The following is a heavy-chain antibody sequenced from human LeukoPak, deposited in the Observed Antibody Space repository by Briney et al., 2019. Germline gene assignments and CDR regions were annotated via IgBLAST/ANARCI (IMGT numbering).Heavy chain of an antibody. CDR2: VDPEDGET. Sequence: ASVKVSCKASGYTFTDYYMHWVQQAPGKGLEWMGLVDPEDGETIYAEKFQGRVTITADTSTDTAYMELSSPRSEDTAVYYCATLPQTMGYCSSTSCSRNPNRWFDPWGQGTLVTVSS. D-gene: IGHD2-2*01. J-gene: IGHJ5*02. CDR3: ATLPQTMGYCSSTSCSRNPNRWFDP. CDR1: GYTFTDYY. V-gene: IGHV1-69-2*01.